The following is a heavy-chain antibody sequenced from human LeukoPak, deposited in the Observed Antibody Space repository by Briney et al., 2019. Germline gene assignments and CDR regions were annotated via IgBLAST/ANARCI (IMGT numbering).Heavy chain of an antibody. Sequence: GGSLRLSCTASGLYFSNAWMNWVRQAPGKGLEWVGRIKSKLNGETTEFGAPVEGRFSISRDDSKNTVYLKMNNLKTEDTAVYYCTTGGSCYYNWFDPWGQGTLVTVSS. D-gene: IGHD2-15*01. CDR1: GLYFSNAW. CDR3: TTGGSCYYNWFDP. CDR2: IKSKLNGETT. V-gene: IGHV3-15*07. J-gene: IGHJ5*02.